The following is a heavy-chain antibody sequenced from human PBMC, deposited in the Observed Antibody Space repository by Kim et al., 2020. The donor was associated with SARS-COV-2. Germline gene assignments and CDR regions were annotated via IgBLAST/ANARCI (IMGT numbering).Heavy chain of an antibody. J-gene: IGHJ4*02. Sequence: KTKDSQKFQGRVTITRDTSAKPAYMELSSLTSEDTAVYYCARDMNPTVYDYWGQGTLVTVSS. D-gene: IGHD4-4*01. CDR3: ARDMNPTVYDY. V-gene: IGHV1-3*01. CDR2: KT.